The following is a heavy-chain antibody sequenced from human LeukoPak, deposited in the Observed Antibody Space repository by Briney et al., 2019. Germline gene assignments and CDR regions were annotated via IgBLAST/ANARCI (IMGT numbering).Heavy chain of an antibody. CDR1: GGSISSSSYY. V-gene: IGHV4-39*01. D-gene: IGHD5-18*01. J-gene: IGHJ4*02. Sequence: SETLSLTCTVSGGSISSSSYYWGWLRQPPGTGLEWIGNIYYSGSTYYNPSLKSRVTISGDTSKNQFSLKLSSVTAADTAVYYCARQVDTAMGRFDYWGQGTLVTVSS. CDR2: IYYSGST. CDR3: ARQVDTAMGRFDY.